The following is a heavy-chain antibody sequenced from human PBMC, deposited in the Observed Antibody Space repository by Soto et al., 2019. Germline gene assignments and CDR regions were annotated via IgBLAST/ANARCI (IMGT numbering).Heavy chain of an antibody. J-gene: IGHJ4*02. CDR1: WDSVSSNSAA. CDR3: ARGDSQHIGTGYSYYFDY. D-gene: IGHD3-9*01. Sequence: SQTRSLTCAISWDSVSSNSAAWNWIRQSPSRGLEWLGRTYYRSKWYNDYAVSVKSRITINPDTSKNQFSLQLNSVTPEDTAVYYCARGDSQHIGTGYSYYFDYWGQGTLVTVSS. CDR2: TYYRSKWYN. V-gene: IGHV6-1*01.